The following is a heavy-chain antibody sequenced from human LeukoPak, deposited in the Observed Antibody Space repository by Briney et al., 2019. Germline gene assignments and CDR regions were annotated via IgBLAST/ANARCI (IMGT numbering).Heavy chain of an antibody. Sequence: RGSLRLSCATSGVVFSDYYMSWFRQAPGKGLGWISYIDDSSRIIDYAASVKGRFTIARDNAKNTLYLQMNSLRAEDTAVYYCARGRYYGMDVWGQGTTVTVSS. V-gene: IGHV3-11*04. J-gene: IGHJ6*02. CDR3: ARGRYYGMDV. CDR1: GVVFSDYY. CDR2: IDDSSRII.